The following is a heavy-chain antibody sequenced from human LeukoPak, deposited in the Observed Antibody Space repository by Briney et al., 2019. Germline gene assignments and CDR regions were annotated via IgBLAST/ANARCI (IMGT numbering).Heavy chain of an antibody. Sequence: KASETLSLTCSVSGGSISSYYWGWIRQPPGKGLEWIGSIYYSGNTYYNPSLKSRVTISVDTSKNQFSLKLSSVTAADTALYYCARDRVVVVPRRKYYFDYRGQGTLVTVSS. CDR2: IYYSGNT. J-gene: IGHJ4*02. CDR3: ARDRVVVVPRRKYYFDY. D-gene: IGHD2-21*01. V-gene: IGHV4-39*07. CDR1: GGSISSYY.